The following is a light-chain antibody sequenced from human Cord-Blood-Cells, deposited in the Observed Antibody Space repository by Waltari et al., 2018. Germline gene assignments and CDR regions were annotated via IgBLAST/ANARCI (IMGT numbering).Light chain of an antibody. J-gene: IGKJ3*01. Sequence: EIVLTQSPGTLSLSPGERATPSSRASQSVSSSYLAWYQQKPGQAPRLLIYGASSRATGIPDRFSGSGSGTDFTLTISRLEPEDFAVYYCQQYGSSPRVTFGPGTKVDIK. CDR3: QQYGSSPRVT. V-gene: IGKV3-20*01. CDR1: QSVSSSY. CDR2: GAS.